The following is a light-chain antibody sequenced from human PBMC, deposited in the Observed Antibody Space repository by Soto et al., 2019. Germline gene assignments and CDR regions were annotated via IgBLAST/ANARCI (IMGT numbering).Light chain of an antibody. CDR3: SSFSSITREV. J-gene: IGLJ2*01. Sequence: QSALTQPPSASGSPGQSVTISCTGTSSDVGGYDYVSWYQQHPGKAPKLMIYEVNKRPSGVPDRFSGSKSGNTASLTVSGLQAEDEADYYCSSFSSITREVFGGGTKVTVL. CDR2: EVN. V-gene: IGLV2-8*01. CDR1: SSDVGGYDY.